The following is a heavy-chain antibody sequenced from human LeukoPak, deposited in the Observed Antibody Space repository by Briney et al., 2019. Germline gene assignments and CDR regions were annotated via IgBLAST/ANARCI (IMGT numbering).Heavy chain of an antibody. CDR3: ARGYSYGYLYYYYYMDV. CDR2: ISAYNGNT. CDR1: GYTFTSYG. V-gene: IGHV1-18*01. J-gene: IGHJ6*03. Sequence: GASVKVYCKASGYTFTSYGISWVRQAPGQGLEWMGWISAYNGNTNYAQKLQGRVTMTTDTSTSTAYMELRSLRSDDTAVYYCARGYSYGYLYYYYYMDVWGKGTTVTVSS. D-gene: IGHD5-18*01.